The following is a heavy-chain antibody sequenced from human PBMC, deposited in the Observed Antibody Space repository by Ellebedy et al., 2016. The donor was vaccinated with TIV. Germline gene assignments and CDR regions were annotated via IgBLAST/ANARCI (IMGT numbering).Heavy chain of an antibody. CDR2: IDYTGST. D-gene: IGHD2-2*01. CDR3: ARDGGHPAKVAFDY. CDR1: RGSIRSYY. Sequence: GSLRLXXTVSRGSIRSYYWSWIRLSPGKGLEWIGYIDYTGSTNYNPSFKSRVTISVDTSKNQFSLKMISVTGADTAVYYCARDGGHPAKVAFDYWGRGTLVTVSS. V-gene: IGHV4-59*01. J-gene: IGHJ4*02.